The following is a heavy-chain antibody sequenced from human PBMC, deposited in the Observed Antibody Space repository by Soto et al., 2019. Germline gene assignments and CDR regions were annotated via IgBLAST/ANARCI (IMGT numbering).Heavy chain of an antibody. Sequence: ASAKVSCKASGYTFTSYGISWVRQAPGQGIEWMGWISAYNGNTNYAQKLQGRVTMTTDTSTSTAYMELRSLRSDDTAVYYCARAQPYCSGGSCYSTHWFDPWGQGTLVTVSS. D-gene: IGHD2-15*01. CDR3: ARAQPYCSGGSCYSTHWFDP. CDR1: GYTFTSYG. CDR2: ISAYNGNT. V-gene: IGHV1-18*01. J-gene: IGHJ5*02.